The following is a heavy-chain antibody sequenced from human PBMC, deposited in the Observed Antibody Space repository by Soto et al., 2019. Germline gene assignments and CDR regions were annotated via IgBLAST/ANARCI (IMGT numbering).Heavy chain of an antibody. J-gene: IGHJ4*02. D-gene: IGHD3-16*02. V-gene: IGHV4-39*07. Sequence: PSETLSLTCTVSGGSISGSTYYWGWIRQPPGKGLEWIGSIYYSGSTYYNPSLKSRLTISVDRSKNQFSLKLSSVTAADTAVYYCARRVDYVWGSYRYSPYFDYWGQGTLVTVSS. CDR3: ARRVDYVWGSYRYSPYFDY. CDR1: GGSISGSTYY. CDR2: IYYSGST.